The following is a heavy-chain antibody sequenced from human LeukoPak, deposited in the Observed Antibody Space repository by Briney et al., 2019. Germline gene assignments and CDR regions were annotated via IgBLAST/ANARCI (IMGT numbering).Heavy chain of an antibody. V-gene: IGHV3-23*01. CDR1: GFTFSSYA. J-gene: IGHJ4*02. D-gene: IGHD3-16*01. CDR2: ISDGGDYT. Sequence: PGGSLRLSCAASGFTFSSYAMSWVRQAPGKGLDWVSAISDGGDYTYYADSVKGRFTISRDNSKNTLYLQMNSLRAEDTAVYYCVKEVAVTGVGECWGQGTLVTVSS. CDR3: VKEVAVTGVGEC.